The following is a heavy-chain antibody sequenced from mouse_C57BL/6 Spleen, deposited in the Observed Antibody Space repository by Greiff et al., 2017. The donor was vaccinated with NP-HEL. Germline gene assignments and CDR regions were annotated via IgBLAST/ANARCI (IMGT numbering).Heavy chain of an antibody. J-gene: IGHJ1*03. CDR2: INPYNGGT. V-gene: IGHV1-19*01. CDR3: ARFDWDAWYFDV. CDR1: GYTFTDYY. Sequence: VQLQQSGPVLVKPGASVKMSCKASGYTFTDYYMNWVKQSHGKSLEWIGVINPYNGGTSYNQKFKGKATLTVDKSSSTAYMELNSLTSEDSAVYYCARFDWDAWYFDVWGTGTTVTVSS. D-gene: IGHD4-1*01.